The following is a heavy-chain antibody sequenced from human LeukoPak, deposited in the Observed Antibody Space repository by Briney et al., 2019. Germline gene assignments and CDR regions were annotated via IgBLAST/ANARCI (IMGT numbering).Heavy chain of an antibody. D-gene: IGHD3-22*01. Sequence: TGGSLRLSCAASGFTFSSYSMNWVRQAPGKGLEWVSSISSSSSYIYYADSVKGRFTISRDNAKNSLYLQMNSLRAEDAAVYYCAREDYDSSGYYFYYYGMDVWGQGTTVTVSS. V-gene: IGHV3-21*01. CDR2: ISSSSSYI. J-gene: IGHJ6*02. CDR1: GFTFSSYS. CDR3: AREDYDSSGYYFYYYGMDV.